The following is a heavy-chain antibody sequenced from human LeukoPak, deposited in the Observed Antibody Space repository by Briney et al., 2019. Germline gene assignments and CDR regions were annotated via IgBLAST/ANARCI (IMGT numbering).Heavy chain of an antibody. V-gene: IGHV4-39*07. J-gene: IGHJ5*02. D-gene: IGHD3-22*01. CDR2: IYYSGST. CDR1: GGSISSSSYY. CDR3: ARYRALVVVDNWFDP. Sequence: SETLSLTCTVSGGSISSSSYYWGWIRQPPGKGLEWIGSIYYSGSTYYNPSLKSRVTISVDTSKNQFSLKLSSVTAADTAMYYCARYRALVVVDNWFDPWGQGTLVTVSS.